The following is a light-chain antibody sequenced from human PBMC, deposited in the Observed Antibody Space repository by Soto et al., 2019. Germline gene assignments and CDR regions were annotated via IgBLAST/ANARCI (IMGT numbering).Light chain of an antibody. CDR3: LQHNTYPYT. V-gene: IGKV1-17*01. J-gene: IGKJ2*01. CDR1: QGISNL. CDR2: AAS. Sequence: DFQMTQSPSSLSASVGDRVTITCRASQGISNLLGWFQHKPGKAPKRLIYAASSLQGGVPSRFSGSGSGTEFTLTITGLQPEDFADYYCLQHNTYPYTFGQGTKLEIK.